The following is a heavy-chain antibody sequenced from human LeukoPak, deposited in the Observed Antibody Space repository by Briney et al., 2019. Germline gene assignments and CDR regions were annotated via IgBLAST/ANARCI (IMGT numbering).Heavy chain of an antibody. CDR3: ASGYYDSSGPDY. J-gene: IGHJ4*02. CDR2: ISSSGSTI. D-gene: IGHD3-22*01. V-gene: IGHV3-48*03. CDR1: GFTFSSYE. Sequence: GGSLRLSCAAAGFTFSSYEMNWVRQAPGKGLEWVSYISSSGSTIYYADSVKGRFTISRDNAKNSLYLQMNSLRAEDTAVYYCASGYYDSSGPDYWGQGTLVTVSS.